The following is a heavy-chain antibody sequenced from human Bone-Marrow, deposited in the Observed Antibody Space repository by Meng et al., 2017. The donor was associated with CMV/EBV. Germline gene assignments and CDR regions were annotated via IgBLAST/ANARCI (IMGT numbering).Heavy chain of an antibody. D-gene: IGHD2-2*01. CDR2: ISGRGSNT. J-gene: IGHJ4*02. CDR3: AKGISEYQLLILNY. Sequence: ASGFTFSSYAMTWVRQAPGKGLEWVSTISGRGSNTYYADSVKGRFTISRDNSKKTLSLLMNSLRAEDTAVYYCAKGISEYQLLILNYWGQGTLVTVSS. V-gene: IGHV3-23*01. CDR1: GFTFSSYA.